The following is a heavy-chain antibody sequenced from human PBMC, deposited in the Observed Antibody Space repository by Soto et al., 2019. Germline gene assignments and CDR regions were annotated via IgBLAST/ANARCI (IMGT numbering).Heavy chain of an antibody. CDR1: GGSFSGYY. J-gene: IGHJ4*02. V-gene: IGHV4-34*01. Sequence: SETLSLTCAVYGGSFSGYYWSWIRQPPGKGLEWIGEIGHSGGTVYNPSLESRVTISGDSSNNQFSLKLNSVTAADSAVYYCARHGGYYFDYWGQGAPVTVSS. CDR2: IGHSGGT. CDR3: ARHGGYYFDY. D-gene: IGHD3-16*01.